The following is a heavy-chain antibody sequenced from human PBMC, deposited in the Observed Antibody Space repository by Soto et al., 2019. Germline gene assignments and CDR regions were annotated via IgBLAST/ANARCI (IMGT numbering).Heavy chain of an antibody. CDR1: GFSLSTSGVG. CDR3: AISTGSGSYYYYYGMDV. D-gene: IGHD3-10*01. V-gene: IGHV2-5*02. J-gene: IGHJ6*02. CDR2: IYWDDDK. Sequence: SGPTLVNPTQTLTLTCTFSGFSLSTSGVGVGWIRQPPGKALEWLALIYWDDDKRYSPSLKSRLTITKDTSKNQVVLTRTNMDPVDTTTYYCAISTGSGSYYYYYGMDVWGQGTTVTVSS.